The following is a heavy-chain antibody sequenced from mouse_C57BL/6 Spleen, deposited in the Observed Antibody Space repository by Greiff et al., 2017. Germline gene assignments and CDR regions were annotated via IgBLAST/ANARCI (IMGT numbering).Heavy chain of an antibody. CDR1: GYTFTDYY. CDR3: ARYSNYGFDY. CDR2: IYPGSGNT. D-gene: IGHD2-5*01. J-gene: IGHJ2*01. Sequence: VQLQESGAELVRPGASVKLSCKASGYTFTDYYINWVKQRPGQGLEWIARIYPGSGNTYYNEKFKGKATLTAEKSSSTAYMQLSSLTSEDSAVYFCARYSNYGFDYWGQGTTLTVSS. V-gene: IGHV1-76*01.